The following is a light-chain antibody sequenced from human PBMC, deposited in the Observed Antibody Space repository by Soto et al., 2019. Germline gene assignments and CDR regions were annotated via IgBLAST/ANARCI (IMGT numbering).Light chain of an antibody. V-gene: IGLV4-69*01. J-gene: IGLJ3*02. CDR3: QTWSTDIRV. CDR1: SGHNSHA. Sequence: QLVLTQPPSASASLGASVKLTCTLSSGHNSHAIAWHQQQPEKGPRYLMKLNSDGSHSKGDGIPDRFSGSSSGAERYLTISSLQSEDEADYYCQTWSTDIRVFGGGTKLTVL. CDR2: LNSDGSH.